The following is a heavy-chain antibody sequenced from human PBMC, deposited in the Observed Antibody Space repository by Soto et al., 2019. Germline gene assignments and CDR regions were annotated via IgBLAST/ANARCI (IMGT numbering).Heavy chain of an antibody. Sequence: GASVKVSCKASGYTFTSYIMHWVRQAPGQRLEWMGWINAGNGNTKYSQEFQGRATIIRDTSASTVYMELSSLRSEDTAVYYCARDGYCTSTGCRYFYNYWGQGTLVTVSS. J-gene: IGHJ4*02. CDR1: GYTFTSYI. CDR3: ARDGYCTSTGCRYFYNY. CDR2: INAGNGNT. D-gene: IGHD2-2*01. V-gene: IGHV1-3*01.